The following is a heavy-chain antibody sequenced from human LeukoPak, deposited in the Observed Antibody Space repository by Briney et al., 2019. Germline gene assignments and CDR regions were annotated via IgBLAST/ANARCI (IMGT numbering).Heavy chain of an antibody. Sequence: ASVKVSCKVSGYTLTELPIHWVRHTPGKGLEWMGGFDPDDGETVYAQMFQGRVTMTEDTSSDTASMELSSPRSEDTAVYYCATGTSGSYYVGIVRPIDYWGQGTLVTVSS. V-gene: IGHV1-24*01. J-gene: IGHJ4*02. D-gene: IGHD1-26*01. CDR1: GYTLTELP. CDR2: FDPDDGET. CDR3: ATGTSGSYYVGIVRPIDY.